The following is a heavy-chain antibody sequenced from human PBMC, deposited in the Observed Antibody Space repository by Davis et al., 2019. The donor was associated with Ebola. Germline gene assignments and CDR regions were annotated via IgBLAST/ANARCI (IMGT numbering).Heavy chain of an antibody. CDR1: GFTFSSYS. V-gene: IGHV3-21*01. J-gene: IGHJ5*02. D-gene: IGHD2-15*01. CDR2: ISSSSSYI. Sequence: GESLKISCAASGFTFSSYSMNWVRQAPGKGLEWVSSISSSSSYIYYADSVKGRFTISRDNAKNSLYLQMNSLRAEDTAVYYCASCGSSPWFDPWGQGTLVTVSS. CDR3: ASCGSSPWFDP.